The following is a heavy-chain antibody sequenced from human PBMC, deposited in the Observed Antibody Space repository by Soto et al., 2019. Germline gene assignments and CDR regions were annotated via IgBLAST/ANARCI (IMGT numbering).Heavy chain of an antibody. CDR1: GFTFDDYA. V-gene: IGHV3-43D*04. CDR2: ISWDGGST. J-gene: IGHJ6*02. CDR3: AKDLGNPLPRRLYYYYGMDV. D-gene: IGHD5-12*01. Sequence: PVGSLRLSCAASGFTFDDYAMHWVRQAPGKGLEWVSLISWDGGSTYYADSVKGRFTISRDNSKNSLYLQMNSLRAEDTALYYCAKDLGNPLPRRLYYYYGMDVWGQGTTVTVSS.